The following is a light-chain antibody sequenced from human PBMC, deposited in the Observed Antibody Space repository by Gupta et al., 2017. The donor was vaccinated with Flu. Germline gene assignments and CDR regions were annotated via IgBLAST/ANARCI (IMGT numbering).Light chain of an antibody. CDR3: AAWDDSLRGWL. CDR2: RND. Sequence: VTIACFGGSSNIGSNYVYWYHHLPGTAPKLLIYRNDRRPSGVPDRFSGSKSGTSASLAISGLRSEDEADYYCAAWDDSLRGWLFGGGTKLTVL. CDR1: SSNIGSNY. V-gene: IGLV1-47*01. J-gene: IGLJ3*02.